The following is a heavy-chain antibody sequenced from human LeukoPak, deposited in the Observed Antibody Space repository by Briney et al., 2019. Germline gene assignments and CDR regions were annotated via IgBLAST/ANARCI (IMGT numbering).Heavy chain of an antibody. V-gene: IGHV3-23*01. Sequence: PRGSLRLSCAAPGFTFNSYAMSWVRQAPGKGLEWVSAISGTGGSTYYADSVKGRFTISRDNSKNTLYLQMNSLRTEDTAVYYCAKDVVVVPAAKGVSNWFDPWGQGTLVTVSS. CDR3: AKDVVVVPAAKGVSNWFDP. CDR2: ISGTGGST. CDR1: GFTFNSYA. D-gene: IGHD2-2*01. J-gene: IGHJ5*02.